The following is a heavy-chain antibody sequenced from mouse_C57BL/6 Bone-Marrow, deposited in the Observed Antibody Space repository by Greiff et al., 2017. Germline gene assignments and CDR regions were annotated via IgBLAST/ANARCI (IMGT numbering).Heavy chain of an antibody. J-gene: IGHJ4*01. Sequence: EVKVEESGGGLVQPGGSLKLSCAASGFTFSDYYMYWVRQTPEKRLEWVAYISNGGGSTYYPDTVKGRFTISRDNAKNTLYLQMSRLKSEDTAMYYCARQITTAYAMDYWGQGTSVTVSS. CDR1: GFTFSDYY. CDR3: ARQITTAYAMDY. CDR2: ISNGGGST. D-gene: IGHD1-2*01. V-gene: IGHV5-12*01.